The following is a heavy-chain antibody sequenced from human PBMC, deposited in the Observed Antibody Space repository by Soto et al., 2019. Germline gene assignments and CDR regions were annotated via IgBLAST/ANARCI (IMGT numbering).Heavy chain of an antibody. CDR2: IYHSGST. CDR1: GGSISSDDYY. D-gene: IGHD6-6*01. V-gene: IGHV4-30-4*01. J-gene: IGHJ4*02. Sequence: SETLSLTCTVSGGSISSDDYYWTWIRQAPGEGLEWIGYIYHSGSTYYNPSLKSRVTISVDTSKNQFSLKLSSVTAADTAVYYCATLLPNSSEDYWGQGTLVTVSS. CDR3: ATLLPNSSEDY.